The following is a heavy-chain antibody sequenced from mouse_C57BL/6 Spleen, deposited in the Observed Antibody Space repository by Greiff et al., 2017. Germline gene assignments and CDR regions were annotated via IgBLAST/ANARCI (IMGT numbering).Heavy chain of an antibody. CDR1: GYTFTSYW. D-gene: IGHD2-4*01. CDR2: IYPGNSDT. V-gene: IGHV1-5*01. CDR3: TREMNYDWYFDY. J-gene: IGHJ2*01. Sequence: EVQLQQSGTVLARPGASVKMSCKTSGYTFTSYWMHWVKQRPGQGLEWIGAIYPGNSDTSYNQKFKGKAKLTAVTSASTAYMELSSLTNEDSAVYYCTREMNYDWYFDYWGQGTTLTVSS.